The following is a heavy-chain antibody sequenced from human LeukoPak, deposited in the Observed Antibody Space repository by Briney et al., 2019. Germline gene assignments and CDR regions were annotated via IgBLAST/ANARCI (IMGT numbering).Heavy chain of an antibody. J-gene: IGHJ4*02. D-gene: IGHD2-21*02. CDR2: IYSSGST. CDR1: GGSISNYY. Sequence: SETLSLTCTVSGGSISNYYWSWIRQPPGKGLEWIGYIYSSGSTNYNPSLKSRVTISVDTSKNQFSLKLSSVTAEDTAVYYCARFAYCGGHCWYYFDYWGQGSLVTVSS. V-gene: IGHV4-59*01. CDR3: ARFAYCGGHCWYYFDY.